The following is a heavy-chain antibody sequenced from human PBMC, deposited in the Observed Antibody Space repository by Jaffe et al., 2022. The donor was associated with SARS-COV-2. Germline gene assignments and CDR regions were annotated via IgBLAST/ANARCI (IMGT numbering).Heavy chain of an antibody. J-gene: IGHJ4*02. CDR2: IYYSGST. CDR3: ARRLGGSGSYFFDY. CDR1: GGSISSSSYY. D-gene: IGHD3-10*01. V-gene: IGHV4-39*01. Sequence: QLQLQESGPGLVKPSETLSLTCTVSGGSISSSSYYWGWIRQPPGKGLEWIGSIYYSGSTYYNPSLKSRVTISVDTSKNQFSLKLSSVTAADTAVYYCARRLGGSGSYFFDYWGQGTLVTVSS.